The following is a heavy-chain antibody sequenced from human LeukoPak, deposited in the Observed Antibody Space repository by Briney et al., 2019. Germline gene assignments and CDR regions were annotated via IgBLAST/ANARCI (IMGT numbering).Heavy chain of an antibody. CDR2: INHSGST. CDR1: GGSFSGYY. Sequence: SETLSLTCAVYGGSFSGYYWSWIRQPPGKGLEWIGEINHSGSTNYNPSLKSRVTISVDTSKNQFSLKLSSVTAADTAVYYCARRGRIVGATRSSYYMDVWGKGTTVTVSS. V-gene: IGHV4-34*01. J-gene: IGHJ6*03. D-gene: IGHD1-26*01. CDR3: ARRGRIVGATRSSYYMDV.